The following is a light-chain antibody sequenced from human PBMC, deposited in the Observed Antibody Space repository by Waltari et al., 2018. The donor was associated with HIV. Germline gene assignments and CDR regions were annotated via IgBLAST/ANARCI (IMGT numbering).Light chain of an antibody. V-gene: IGLV1-51*02. CDR3: ATWDSSLSVGVV. CDR2: ESN. J-gene: IGLJ2*01. CDR1: SSNIGNHF. Sequence: QSVLTQPPSVSAAPGQKVPISCSGSSSNIGNHFVSWNQQLPGTAPKLLIYESNKRPSGIPDRFCGSKSGTSATLGITGLQTGDEADYYCATWDSSLSVGVVFGGGTKLTVL.